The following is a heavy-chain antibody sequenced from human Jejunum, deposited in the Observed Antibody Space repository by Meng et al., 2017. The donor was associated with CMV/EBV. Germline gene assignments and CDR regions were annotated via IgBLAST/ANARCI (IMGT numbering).Heavy chain of an antibody. CDR2: IYSNDDT. Sequence: CTASGLTFSSDYFRWVRQAPGQGLEWVSIIYSNDDTKYADSVRGRFTISRDNSRNAVYLQMNSLRPQDTAVYYCTRAPTITTNFDSWGQGTLVTVSS. J-gene: IGHJ4*02. V-gene: IGHV3-66*02. CDR1: GLTFSSDY. CDR3: TRAPTITTNFDS. D-gene: IGHD4-17*01.